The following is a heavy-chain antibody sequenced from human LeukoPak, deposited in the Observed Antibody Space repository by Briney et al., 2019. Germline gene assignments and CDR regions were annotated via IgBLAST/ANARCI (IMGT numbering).Heavy chain of an antibody. V-gene: IGHV3-23*01. CDR3: AKIRLGYCSGGSCSRGGTSMDV. CDR1: GFTFSSYA. J-gene: IGHJ6*03. Sequence: PGGSLRLSCAASGFTFSSYAMTWVRQTPGKGLEWVSSISGSGGVTFYADSVKGRFTSSRDNSKNTLYLQMNSLRAEDTAVYYCAKIRLGYCSGGSCSRGGTSMDVWGRGTTVTISS. CDR2: ISGSGGVT. D-gene: IGHD2-15*01.